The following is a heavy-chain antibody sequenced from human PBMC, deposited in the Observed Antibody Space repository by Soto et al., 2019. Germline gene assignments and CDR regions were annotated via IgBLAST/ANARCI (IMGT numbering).Heavy chain of an antibody. CDR3: AKGGYCSSTSCYGKYNWFDP. Sequence: GGSLRLSCAASGFTFSSYAMSWVRQAPGKGLEWVSAISGSGGSTYYADSVKGRFTISRDNSKNTLYLQMNSLRAEDTAVYYCAKGGYCSSTSCYGKYNWFDPWGQGTLVTVSS. CDR1: GFTFSSYA. D-gene: IGHD2-2*01. V-gene: IGHV3-23*01. J-gene: IGHJ5*02. CDR2: ISGSGGST.